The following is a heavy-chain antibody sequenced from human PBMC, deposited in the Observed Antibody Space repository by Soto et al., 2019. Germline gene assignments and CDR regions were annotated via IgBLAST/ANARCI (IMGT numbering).Heavy chain of an antibody. D-gene: IGHD2-2*02. Sequence: AGSLRLSCVGSGFTFSTYSINWVRQAPGKGLEWVSSISSRSDIYYADSVKGRFTISRDNAKNSVSLQMNSLRAEDTAVYYCGREYTAWPLAYGLDVWGQGTTVTVSS. CDR3: GREYTAWPLAYGLDV. CDR2: ISSRSDI. V-gene: IGHV3-21*01. CDR1: GFTFSTYS. J-gene: IGHJ6*02.